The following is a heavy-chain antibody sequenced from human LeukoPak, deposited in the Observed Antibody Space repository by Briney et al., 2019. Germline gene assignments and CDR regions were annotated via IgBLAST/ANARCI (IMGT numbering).Heavy chain of an antibody. CDR2: IYTTGTT. CDR1: GASIGSYY. V-gene: IGHV4-4*07. CDR3: ARVGFWSASLHFGPYFHL. J-gene: IGHJ2*01. Sequence: KPSETLSLTCTVSGASIGSYYWSWIRQPAGKGLEWIGRIYTTGTTNYHPSLKSRVTMSLDTSKSQFSLELSSVTAADTAVYYCARVGFWSASLHFGPYFHLWGRGTLVTVSS. D-gene: IGHD3-3*01.